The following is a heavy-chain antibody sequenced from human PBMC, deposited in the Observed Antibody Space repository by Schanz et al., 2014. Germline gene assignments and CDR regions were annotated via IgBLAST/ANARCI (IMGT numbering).Heavy chain of an antibody. CDR1: GFTFSGFW. D-gene: IGHD1-1*01. CDR3: ARGRVLES. V-gene: IGHV3-7*01. CDR2: IKKDGSEK. J-gene: IGHJ5*02. Sequence: EVQLLESGGGLVQPGGSLRLSCAASGFTFSGFWMTWVRQAPGKGLEWVANIKKDGSEKYYVDSVKGRFTISRDNAKNSLFLQMNSLRPEYTAVYYCARGRVLESWGQGTLVTVSS.